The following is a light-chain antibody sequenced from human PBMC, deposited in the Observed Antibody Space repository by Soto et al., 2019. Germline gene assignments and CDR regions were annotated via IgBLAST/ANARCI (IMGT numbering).Light chain of an antibody. J-gene: IGKJ1*01. CDR1: QSISSW. V-gene: IGKV1-5*03. Sequence: DIQMTQSPSTLSASVGDRVTITCRASQSISSWLAWYRQKPGEAPKLLIYEGYTLERGVPSRFSGSGSGTEFTLTISSPQPDDFATYYCQQYNTYSRTFGQGTKVEFK. CDR3: QQYNTYSRT. CDR2: EGY.